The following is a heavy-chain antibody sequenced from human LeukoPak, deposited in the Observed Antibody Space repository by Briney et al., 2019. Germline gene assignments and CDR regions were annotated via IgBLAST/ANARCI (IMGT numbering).Heavy chain of an antibody. J-gene: IGHJ4*02. V-gene: IGHV1-69*13. CDR3: ATPDCSSTSCFTDKPKTFDY. D-gene: IGHD2-2*01. Sequence: SVKVSCKASGGTFSSYAISWVRQAPGQGLEWMGGIIPIFGTANYAQKFQGRVTITADESTSTAYMELSSLRSEDTAVYYCATPDCSSTSCFTDKPKTFDYWGQGTLVTVSS. CDR1: GGTFSSYA. CDR2: IIPIFGTA.